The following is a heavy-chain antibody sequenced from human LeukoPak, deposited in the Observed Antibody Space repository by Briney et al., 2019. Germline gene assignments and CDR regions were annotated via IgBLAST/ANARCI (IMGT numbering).Heavy chain of an antibody. V-gene: IGHV3-7*04. J-gene: IGHJ3*02. Sequence: GGSLRLSCAASGFTFSSYWMTWVRQAPGKGLEWVANIKQDGSEAYYVDSVKGRFTVSRDNAKNSLYLQMNSLRAEDTAVYYCARGYSGSYYWGNAFDIWGQGTMVTVSS. CDR1: GFTFSSYW. CDR2: IKQDGSEA. D-gene: IGHD1-26*01. CDR3: ARGYSGSYYWGNAFDI.